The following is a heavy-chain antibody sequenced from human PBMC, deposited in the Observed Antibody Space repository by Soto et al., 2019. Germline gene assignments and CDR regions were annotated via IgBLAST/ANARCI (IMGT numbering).Heavy chain of an antibody. D-gene: IGHD5-18*01. J-gene: IGHJ4*02. CDR1: GFTFSTYA. V-gene: IGHV3-23*05. Sequence: EVQLLESGGGLVQPGGSLRLSCAASGFTFSTYAMSWVRQAPVKGLEWVSTIDNSGGITYYADSVKGRFTISRDNSKNTLYLQMNSLRAEDTAVYYCAKGGYNYGFLFDCWGQGTLVTVSS. CDR3: AKGGYNYGFLFDC. CDR2: IDNSGGIT.